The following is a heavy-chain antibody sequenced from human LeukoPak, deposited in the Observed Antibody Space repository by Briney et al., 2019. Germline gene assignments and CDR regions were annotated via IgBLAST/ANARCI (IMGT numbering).Heavy chain of an antibody. CDR2: INPNSGNR. Sequence: ASVKVSCKASGYTFTRYDINWVRQATGQGLEWMGWINPNSGNRGYAQKFQGRVTITRDTSINTAYMELSSLRSDDTAVYYCARANGDLDYWGQGPLVTVSS. D-gene: IGHD4-17*01. J-gene: IGHJ4*02. CDR3: ARANGDLDY. V-gene: IGHV1-8*03. CDR1: GYTFTRYD.